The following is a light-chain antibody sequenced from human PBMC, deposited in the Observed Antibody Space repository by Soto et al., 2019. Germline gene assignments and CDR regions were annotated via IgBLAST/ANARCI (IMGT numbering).Light chain of an antibody. J-gene: IGKJ4*01. Sequence: DIQMTQFPSTLSASVGDRVTITCRASQNINSWLAWYHQKPGKAPKLLIFDGFNLEGGVPSKFSGRGYGSEFTLTISFLQTDDSGTYFCQHYHSHPITFGGGTKVEI. CDR1: QNINSW. V-gene: IGKV1-5*01. CDR2: DGF. CDR3: QHYHSHPIT.